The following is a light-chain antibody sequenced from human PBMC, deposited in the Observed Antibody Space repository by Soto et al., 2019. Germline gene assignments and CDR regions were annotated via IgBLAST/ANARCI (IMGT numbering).Light chain of an antibody. V-gene: IGKV3-20*01. CDR3: QQSVESPYT. CDR2: YAS. Sequence: EIVLTQSPGTLSFSPGQRATLSCRASQTVSPSYLAWYQQTPGQAPRLLIYYASTRATGIPARFSCSGSGTDVTLTISRLEPEDFAVYYCQQSVESPYTFGPGTKLEVK. J-gene: IGKJ2*01. CDR1: QTVSPSY.